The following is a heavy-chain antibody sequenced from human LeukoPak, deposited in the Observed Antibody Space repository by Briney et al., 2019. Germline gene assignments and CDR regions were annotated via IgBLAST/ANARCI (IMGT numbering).Heavy chain of an antibody. CDR1: GGSSNSATYY. CDR3: AIRSLRSSWDSFDY. Sequence: HSDTLTFTSSGSGGSSNSATYYWSWICQPTGLGRVGSASNYHSWNTYYNPSLKGRVTISVDTSKNQFSLKLSSVTAADTAVYYCAIRSLRSSWDSFDYWGQGALVTVSS. D-gene: IGHD6-13*01. V-gene: IGHV4-39*01. CDR2: NYHSWNT. J-gene: IGHJ4*02.